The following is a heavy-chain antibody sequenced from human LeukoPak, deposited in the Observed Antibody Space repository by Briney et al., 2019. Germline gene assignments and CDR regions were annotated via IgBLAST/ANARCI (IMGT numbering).Heavy chain of an antibody. CDR2: IYYSGST. Sequence: SETLSLTCTVSGGSIISGSYYWGWIRQPPGKGLEWIGSIYYSGSTYYNPSLKSRVTISVDTSKNQFSLKLSSVTAADTAVYYCARYSSSRTIFDYWGQGTLVTVSS. CDR3: ARYSSSRTIFDY. V-gene: IGHV4-39*01. J-gene: IGHJ4*02. D-gene: IGHD6-13*01. CDR1: GGSIISGSYY.